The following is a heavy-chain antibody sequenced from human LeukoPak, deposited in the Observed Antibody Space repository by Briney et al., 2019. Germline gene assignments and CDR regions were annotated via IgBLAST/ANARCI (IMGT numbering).Heavy chain of an antibody. Sequence: GESLKISCMGSGYRFTTYWIDWVRQVPGKGLEWMGIIQPDDSQTRYNPSFQGQFTLSDDKSINTAYLQWSGLRPSDTAIYYCARRLRTGGFDIWGQGTEVTVSS. J-gene: IGHJ3*02. V-gene: IGHV5-51*01. CDR3: ARRLRTGGFDI. D-gene: IGHD1-1*01. CDR2: IQPDDSQT. CDR1: GYRFTTYW.